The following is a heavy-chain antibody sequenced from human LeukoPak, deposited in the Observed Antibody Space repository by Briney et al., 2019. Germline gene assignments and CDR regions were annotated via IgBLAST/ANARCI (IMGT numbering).Heavy chain of an antibody. J-gene: IGHJ4*02. CDR1: GFTFSSYG. V-gene: IGHV3-30*02. D-gene: IGHD3-3*01. CDR2: IRYDGSNK. Sequence: GGSLRLSCAASGFTFSSYGMHWVRQAPGKGLEWVAFIRYDGSNKYYADSVKGRLTISRDNSKNTLYLQMNSLRAEDTAVYYCAKDRPYDFWSGYSAGYDYWGQGTLVTVSS. CDR3: AKDRPYDFWSGYSAGYDY.